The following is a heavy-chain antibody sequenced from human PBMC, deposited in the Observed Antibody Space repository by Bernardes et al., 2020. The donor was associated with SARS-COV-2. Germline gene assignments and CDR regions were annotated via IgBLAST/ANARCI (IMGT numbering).Heavy chain of an antibody. J-gene: IGHJ6*02. V-gene: IGHV3-15*01. D-gene: IGHD6-6*01. Sequence: GGSLRLSCAASGFTFSNAWMSWVRKAPGKGLEWVGRIKSKTDGGTTDYAAPVKGRFTISRDDSKNTLYLQMNSLKTEDTAVYYCTNIRGRYSSSSGGFYYYGMDFWGQGTTVTVSS. CDR1: GFTFSNAW. CDR3: TNIRGRYSSSSGGFYYYGMDF. CDR2: IKSKTDGGTT.